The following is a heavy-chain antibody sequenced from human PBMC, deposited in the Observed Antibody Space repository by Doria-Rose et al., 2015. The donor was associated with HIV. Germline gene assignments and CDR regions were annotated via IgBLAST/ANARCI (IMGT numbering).Heavy chain of an antibody. Sequence: GGYYWSWIRQHPGKGLEWIGYIYYNGSTYYNPSLKSRVTISVDTSKNQFSLKLSSVTAADTAVYYCAREGWASDKGVWFDPWGQGTLVTVSS. D-gene: IGHD3-10*01. CDR3: AREGWASDKGVWFDP. CDR1: GGYY. V-gene: IGHV4-31*02. J-gene: IGHJ5*02. CDR2: IYYNGST.